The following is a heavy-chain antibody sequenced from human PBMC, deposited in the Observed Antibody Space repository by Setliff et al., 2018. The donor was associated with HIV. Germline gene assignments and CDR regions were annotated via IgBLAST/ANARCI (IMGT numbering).Heavy chain of an antibody. CDR1: GFTFSNYG. V-gene: IGHV3-30*18. CDR3: VKDRGPKLLYSDWFLWGLSYFDC. D-gene: IGHD3-9*01. J-gene: IGHJ4*02. Sequence: GGSLRLSCAASGFTFSNYGMHWVRQAPGKGLEWVALISFDGSTAHYADSVKGRFAISRDNSKNTLYLQMNSLRPEDTATYFCVKDRGPKLLYSDWFLWGLSYFDCWGQGTLVTVSS. CDR2: ISFDGSTA.